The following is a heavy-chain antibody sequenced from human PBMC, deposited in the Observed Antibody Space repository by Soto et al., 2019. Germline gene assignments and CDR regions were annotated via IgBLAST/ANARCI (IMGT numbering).Heavy chain of an antibody. CDR3: ARYGRYGGITFDY. J-gene: IGHJ4*02. CDR2: IKQDGSEK. V-gene: IGHV3-7*01. Sequence: EVQLVESGGGVVQPGGSLRLSCAASGFTFSSDWMSWVRQAPGKVLEGVAHIKQDGSEKYYVDSVKGRFTIYRDNAKNSLYLQMISLRAEDPAVYDCARYGRYGGITFDYCGQVTLVPVSS. CDR1: GFTFSSDW. D-gene: IGHD6-19*01.